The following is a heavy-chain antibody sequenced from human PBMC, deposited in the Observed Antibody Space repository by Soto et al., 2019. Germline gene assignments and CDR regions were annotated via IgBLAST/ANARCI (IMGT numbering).Heavy chain of an antibody. CDR1: GFTFSSYG. V-gene: IGHV3-30*18. J-gene: IGHJ3*02. Sequence: QVQLVESGGGVVQPGRSLRLSCAASGFTFSSYGMHWVRQAPGKGLEWVAVISYDGSNKYYADSVKGRFTISRDNSKNTLYLQMNSLRAEDTAVYYCAKLGFWGAMIANLSAFDIWGQGTMVTVSS. CDR3: AKLGFWGAMIANLSAFDI. D-gene: IGHD3-22*01. CDR2: ISYDGSNK.